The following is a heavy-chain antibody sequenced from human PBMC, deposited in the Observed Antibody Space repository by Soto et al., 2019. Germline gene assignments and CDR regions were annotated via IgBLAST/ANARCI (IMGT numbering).Heavy chain of an antibody. J-gene: IGHJ6*02. CDR2: IYPGDSDT. CDR1: GYSFTSYW. V-gene: IGHV5-51*01. CDR3: ASKKDRKLFYSCIDV. Sequence: PGESLKISCKGSGYSFTSYWIGWVRQMPGKCLEWMGIIYPGDSDTRYSPSFQGQVTISADKPISTAYLQWSSLKASDTAMYYCASKKDRKLFYSCIDVWGQGTMVTVSS. D-gene: IGHD2-21*01.